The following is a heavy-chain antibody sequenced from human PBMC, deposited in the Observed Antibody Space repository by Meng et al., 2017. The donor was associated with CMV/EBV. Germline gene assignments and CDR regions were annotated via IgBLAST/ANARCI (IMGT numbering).Heavy chain of an antibody. CDR2: IIPILGIA. CDR1: GGTFSSYT. D-gene: IGHD3-22*01. CDR3: ARSYYDSSGYYAY. Sequence: SVKVSCKASGGTFSSYTISWVRQAPGQGLEWMGRIIPILGIANYAQKFQGRVTITADKSTSTAYMELSSLRSEDTAVYYCARSYYDSSGYYAYWGQGTTVTVSS. V-gene: IGHV1-69*02. J-gene: IGHJ6*02.